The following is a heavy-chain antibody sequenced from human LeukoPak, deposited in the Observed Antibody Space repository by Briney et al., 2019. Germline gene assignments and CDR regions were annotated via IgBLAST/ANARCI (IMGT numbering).Heavy chain of an antibody. CDR2: ISTKTDGGTI. CDR1: GFTFSDAW. J-gene: IGHJ4*02. D-gene: IGHD2-21*02. V-gene: IGHV3-15*01. Sequence: GGSLRLSCTTSGFTFSDAWMTWVRQAPGKGLEWVGRISTKTDGGTIDYAAPVRGRFPISRDDSKNTLYLQMNSLKTEDTAVYYCIKSSGDWHWGQGTLVTVSS. CDR3: IKSSGDWH.